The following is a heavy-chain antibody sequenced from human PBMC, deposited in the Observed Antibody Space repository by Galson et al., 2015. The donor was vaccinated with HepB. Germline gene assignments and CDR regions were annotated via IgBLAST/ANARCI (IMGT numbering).Heavy chain of an antibody. CDR2: IKSKTYGGTT. D-gene: IGHD2-15*01. Sequence: SLRLSCAASGITFSNAWMNWVRQAPGKGLEWVGRIKSKTYGGTTDYAAPVKDRFTISRDDSQNTLYLQMNSLEIEDTAVYYCTTPSGVSGSSPWGASWGKGTTVTVSS. CDR1: GITFSNAW. J-gene: IGHJ6*04. CDR3: TTPSGVSGSSPWGAS. V-gene: IGHV3-15*07.